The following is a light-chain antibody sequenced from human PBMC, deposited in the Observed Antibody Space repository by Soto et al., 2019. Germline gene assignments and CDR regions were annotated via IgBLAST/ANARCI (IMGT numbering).Light chain of an antibody. CDR1: QSVSSIS. CDR3: QQYGSSPYT. Sequence: IVLTQSPGTLSLSPGERATLSCRASQSVSSISLVWYQQKPGQAPRLLIYAASSRATGIPDRFSGSGSGTDFALTISRLEPEDFSVYYCQQYGSSPYTFGQGTKLEIK. V-gene: IGKV3-20*01. CDR2: AAS. J-gene: IGKJ2*01.